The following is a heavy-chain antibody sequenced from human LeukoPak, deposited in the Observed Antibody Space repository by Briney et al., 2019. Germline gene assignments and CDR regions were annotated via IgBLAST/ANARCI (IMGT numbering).Heavy chain of an antibody. D-gene: IGHD4-17*01. CDR2: IKQDGSEK. CDR1: GFTFSSYW. Sequence: GGSLRLSCAASGFTFSSYWMSWVRQAPGKGLEWVANIKQDGSEKYYVDSVKGRFTTSRDNAKNSLYLQMNSLRAEDTAVYYCARDLYGDYVFGWFDPWGQGTLVTVSS. V-gene: IGHV3-7*01. CDR3: ARDLYGDYVFGWFDP. J-gene: IGHJ5*02.